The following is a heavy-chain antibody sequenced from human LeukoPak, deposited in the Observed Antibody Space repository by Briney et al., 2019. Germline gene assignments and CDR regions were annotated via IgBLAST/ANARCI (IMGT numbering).Heavy chain of an antibody. CDR2: ISSSSSTI. V-gene: IGHV3-48*04. Sequence: GGSLRLSCAASGFTFSTYSMNWVRQAPGKGLEWVSYISSSSSTIYYADSVKGRFTISRDNAEKSLYLQMNSLRAEDTAVYYCAKKLFTGMGYYFDSWGQGTLVTVSS. CDR3: AKKLFTGMGYYFDS. D-gene: IGHD2-21*01. CDR1: GFTFSTYS. J-gene: IGHJ4*02.